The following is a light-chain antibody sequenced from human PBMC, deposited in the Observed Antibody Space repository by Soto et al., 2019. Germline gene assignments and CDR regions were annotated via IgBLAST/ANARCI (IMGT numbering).Light chain of an antibody. Sequence: QSVLTQPASVSGSPGQSITISCTGTSSDVGGYNYVSWYQQHPGKAHKLLFYDFSSWPSGVSNRFSGSKSGNTASLTISGLQAEDEADYYCSSYTSSSTLWVFGTGTKVTVL. CDR1: SSDVGGYNY. V-gene: IGLV2-14*03. CDR2: DFS. CDR3: SSYTSSSTLWV. J-gene: IGLJ1*01.